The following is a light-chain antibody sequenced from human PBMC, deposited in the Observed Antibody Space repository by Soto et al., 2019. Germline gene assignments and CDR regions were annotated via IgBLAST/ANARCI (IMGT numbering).Light chain of an antibody. Sequence: DIQMTQSPSSLSASVGDRVTITCRASQSISSYLNWYQQKPGKAPKLLIYAASSLQSGVPSRFSGSGSGTDFTLTISNLQPEDFATYYCQESYRTPPTFGQGTKVESK. CDR3: QESYRTPPT. CDR2: AAS. V-gene: IGKV1-39*01. CDR1: QSISSY. J-gene: IGKJ1*01.